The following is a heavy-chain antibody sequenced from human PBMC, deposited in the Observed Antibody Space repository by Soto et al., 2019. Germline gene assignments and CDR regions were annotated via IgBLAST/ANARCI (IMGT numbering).Heavy chain of an antibody. Sequence: QVQLQESGPGLVKPSGTLSLTCAVSSGSISSSNWWSWVRQPPGKGLEWIGEIYHSGSTNYTPFLKSRVTISVDKSKNQFSLKLSSVTAADTAVYYCAGRTIFGVVHNWFDPWGQGTLVTVSS. J-gene: IGHJ5*02. V-gene: IGHV4-4*02. CDR3: AGRTIFGVVHNWFDP. D-gene: IGHD3-3*01. CDR2: IYHSGST. CDR1: SGSISSSNW.